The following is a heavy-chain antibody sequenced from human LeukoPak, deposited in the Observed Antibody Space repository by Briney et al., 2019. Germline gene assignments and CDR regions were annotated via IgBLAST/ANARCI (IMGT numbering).Heavy chain of an antibody. V-gene: IGHV3-33*01. D-gene: IGHD2-2*01. CDR1: GFTFSSYG. Sequence: GGSLRLSCAASGFTFSSYGMHWVRHAPGGGLEWVAVIWYDGSNKYYAGSVKGRFTISRDNSKNTLYLKMNSLRAEDTAVYYCAREYCSSTSCQYYYYYYMDVWGKGTTVTVSS. J-gene: IGHJ6*03. CDR3: AREYCSSTSCQYYYYYYMDV. CDR2: IWYDGSNK.